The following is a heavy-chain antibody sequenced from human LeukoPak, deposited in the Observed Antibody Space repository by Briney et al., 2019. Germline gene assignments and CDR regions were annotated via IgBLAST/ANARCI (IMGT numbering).Heavy chain of an antibody. J-gene: IGHJ3*02. D-gene: IGHD6-13*01. CDR3: ASLYSSSWYDAFDI. V-gene: IGHV4-34*01. Sequence: SETLSLTCTVSGGSISSYYWSWIRQPPGKGLEWIGEINHSGSTNYNPSLKSRVTISVDTSKNQFSLKLSPVTAADTAVYYCASLYSSSWYDAFDIWGQGTMVTVSS. CDR1: GGSISSYY. CDR2: INHSGST.